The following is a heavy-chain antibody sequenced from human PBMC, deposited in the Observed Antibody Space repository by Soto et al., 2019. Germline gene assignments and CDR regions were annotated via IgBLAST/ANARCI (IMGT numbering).Heavy chain of an antibody. V-gene: IGHV1-2*02. CDR1: GYTFTGYY. CDR2: INPNSGGT. CDR3: ARGEGQLRANYYYGMDV. J-gene: IGHJ6*02. D-gene: IGHD6-6*01. Sequence: ASVKVSCKASGYTFTGYYMHWVRQAPGQGLEWMGWINPNSGGTNYAQKFQGRVTMTRDTSISTAYMELSRLRPDDTAVYYCARGEGQLRANYYYGMDVWRQVTTVTVSS.